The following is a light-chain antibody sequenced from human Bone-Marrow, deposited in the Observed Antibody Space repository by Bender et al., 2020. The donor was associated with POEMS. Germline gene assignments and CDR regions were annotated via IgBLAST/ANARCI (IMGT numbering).Light chain of an antibody. J-gene: IGLJ1*01. Sequence: SSELTQPPSVSVSPGQTARITCSGDSLPKKYACWYQQKSGQAPVLVIYDDNKRPSGIPERFSGSTSGTMATLTISGDQVEDAAAYYCCTTDSSENDVFRTGTKGTVL. V-gene: IGLV3-10*01. CDR3: CTTDSSENDV. CDR1: SLPKKY. CDR2: DDN.